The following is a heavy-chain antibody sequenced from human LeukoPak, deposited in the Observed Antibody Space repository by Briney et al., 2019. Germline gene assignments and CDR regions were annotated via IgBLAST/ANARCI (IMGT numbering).Heavy chain of an antibody. J-gene: IGHJ4*02. Sequence: GGSLRLSCAASGFTVSSNYMSWVRQAPGKGLEWVSAISGSGGSTYYADSVKGRFTISRDNSKNTLYLQMNSLRAEDTAVYYCAKDPGYYGSGSYDYWGQGTLVTVSS. V-gene: IGHV3-23*01. CDR3: AKDPGYYGSGSYDY. D-gene: IGHD3-10*01. CDR1: GFTVSSNY. CDR2: ISGSGGST.